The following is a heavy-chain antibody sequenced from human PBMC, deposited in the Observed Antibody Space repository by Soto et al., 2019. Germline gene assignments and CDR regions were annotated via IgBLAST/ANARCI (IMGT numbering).Heavy chain of an antibody. D-gene: IGHD3-22*01. Sequence: GGSLRLSCAASGFTFSSYSMNWVRQAPGKGLEWVSSISSSSSYIYYADSVKGRFTISRDNAKNSLYLQMNSLRAEDTAVYYCARSDTYYYDSRGYSNYWGQGTLVTVSS. CDR3: ARSDTYYYDSRGYSNY. V-gene: IGHV3-21*01. CDR1: GFTFSSYS. J-gene: IGHJ4*02. CDR2: ISSSSSYI.